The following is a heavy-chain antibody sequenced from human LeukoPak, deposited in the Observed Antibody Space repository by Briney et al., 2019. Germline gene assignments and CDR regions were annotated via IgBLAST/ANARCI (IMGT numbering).Heavy chain of an antibody. CDR1: GGSISSYY. D-gene: IGHD3-10*01. CDR3: ASGYGSGSFDY. J-gene: IGHJ4*02. Sequence: NASETLSLTCTVSGGSISSYYWSWIRQPPGKGLEWIGYIYYSGSTNYNPSLKSRVTISVDTSKSQFSLKLSSVTAADTAVYYCASGYGSGSFDYWGQGTLVTVSS. V-gene: IGHV4-59*01. CDR2: IYYSGST.